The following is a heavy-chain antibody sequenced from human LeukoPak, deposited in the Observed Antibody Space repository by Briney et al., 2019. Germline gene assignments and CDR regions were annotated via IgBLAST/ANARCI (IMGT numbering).Heavy chain of an antibody. D-gene: IGHD2-2*01. CDR1: GGSISSYY. Sequence: PSETLSLTCTVSGGSISSYYWSWIRQPAGKGLEWIGRIYTSGSTNYNPSLKSRVTMSVDTSKNQFSLKLSSVTAADTAVYYCAREVVVVPAATDAFDIWGQGTMVTVSS. CDR3: AREVVVVPAATDAFDI. J-gene: IGHJ3*02. V-gene: IGHV4-4*07. CDR2: IYTSGST.